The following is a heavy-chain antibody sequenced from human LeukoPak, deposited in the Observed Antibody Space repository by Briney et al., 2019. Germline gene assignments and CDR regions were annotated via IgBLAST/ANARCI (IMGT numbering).Heavy chain of an antibody. CDR2: ISYDGGNK. Sequence: PGGSLRLSCAASGFTFNSYAIHWVRQAPGKGLEWVAVISYDGGNKYYAESVKGRFTISRDNSKNTLYLQLNSLRPDDTAVYYCARDQLAYSGYDTLFDYWGQGTLVTVSS. J-gene: IGHJ4*02. V-gene: IGHV3-30*04. CDR3: ARDQLAYSGYDTLFDY. CDR1: GFTFNSYA. D-gene: IGHD5-12*01.